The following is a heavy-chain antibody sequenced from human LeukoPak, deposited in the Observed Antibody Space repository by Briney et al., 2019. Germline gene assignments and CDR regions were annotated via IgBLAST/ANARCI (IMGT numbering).Heavy chain of an antibody. V-gene: IGHV4-34*01. CDR3: AREGYIYGSSGGYF. D-gene: IGHD5-18*01. J-gene: IGHJ4*02. CDR1: GGSFSGYY. Sequence: PSETLSLTCAVYGGSFSGYYWSWIRQPPGKGLEWIGEINHSGSTNYNPSLKSRVTISVDTSKNQFSLKLSSVTAADTAVYYCAREGYIYGSSGGYFWGQGTLVTVSS. CDR2: INHSGST.